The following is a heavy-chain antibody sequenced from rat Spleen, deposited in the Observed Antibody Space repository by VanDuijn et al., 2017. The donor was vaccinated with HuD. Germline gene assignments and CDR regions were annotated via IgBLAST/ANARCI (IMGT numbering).Heavy chain of an antibody. CDR3: ARPNY. CDR2: ISSGGST. CDR1: GFSLTDYS. J-gene: IGHJ2*01. Sequence: QVQLRESGPGLVQSSQTLSLTCTVSGFSLTDYSVHWVRQPPGKVLEWIAAISSGGSTYYNSALKSRLSISRDTSKSQVFLKMNSLQTEDTAMYFCARPNYWGQGVMVTVSS. V-gene: IGHV2-6*01.